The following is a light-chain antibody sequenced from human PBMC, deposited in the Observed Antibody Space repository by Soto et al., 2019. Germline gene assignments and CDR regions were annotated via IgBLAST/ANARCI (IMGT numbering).Light chain of an antibody. CDR2: GVT. J-gene: IGLJ1*01. CDR1: NNDIGLYNY. Sequence: QSALTQPASVSGSPGQSITISCTGTNNDIGLYNYVSWYQLHPGKAPKLMIYGVTNRPSGVSNRFSGSKSGNTASLTISGLQAEDEADYFCSSYTTTTLEIFGTGTKLTVL. V-gene: IGLV2-14*01. CDR3: SSYTTTTLEI.